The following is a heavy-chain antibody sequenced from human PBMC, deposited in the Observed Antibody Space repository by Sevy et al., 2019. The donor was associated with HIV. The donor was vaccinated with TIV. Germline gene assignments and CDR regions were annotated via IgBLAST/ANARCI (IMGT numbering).Heavy chain of an antibody. Sequence: SETLSLTCAVYGGSFSGYYWSWIRQPPGKGLEWIGEINHSGSTNYNPSLKSRVTISLDTSKNQFSLKLSSVTAADTAVYYCAREAAAGNWFDPWGQGTLVTVSS. CDR3: AREAAAGNWFDP. V-gene: IGHV4-34*01. CDR1: GGSFSGYY. J-gene: IGHJ5*02. CDR2: INHSGST. D-gene: IGHD6-13*01.